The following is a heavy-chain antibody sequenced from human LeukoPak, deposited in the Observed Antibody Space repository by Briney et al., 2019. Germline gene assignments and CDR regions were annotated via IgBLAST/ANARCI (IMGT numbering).Heavy chain of an antibody. Sequence: LGLIGYNYNSCITNYNPSLKSRVTMSVDTSKNQFSLMLRSVTAADTAVYYCARDHLPAGAPGYYMDVWGKGTTVTVSS. CDR2: NYNSCIT. D-gene: IGHD4/OR15-4a*01. V-gene: IGHV4-59*01. CDR3: ARDHLPAGAPGYYMDV. J-gene: IGHJ6*03.